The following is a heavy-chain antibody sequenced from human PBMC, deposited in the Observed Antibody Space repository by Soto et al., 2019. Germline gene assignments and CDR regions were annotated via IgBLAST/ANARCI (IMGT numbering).Heavy chain of an antibody. J-gene: IGHJ5*02. Sequence: EVQLVESGGGLVQPGGSLRLSCAASGFAFSSFWMHWVRQAPGKGLVWVSRINGDGSRTNYADPVKGRFTVSRDNAKNTVYLEMNSLRAEDTAVYYCARVATGSYDWFDPWGEGILVTVSS. V-gene: IGHV3-74*01. CDR2: INGDGSRT. CDR1: GFAFSSFW. D-gene: IGHD1-26*01. CDR3: ARVATGSYDWFDP.